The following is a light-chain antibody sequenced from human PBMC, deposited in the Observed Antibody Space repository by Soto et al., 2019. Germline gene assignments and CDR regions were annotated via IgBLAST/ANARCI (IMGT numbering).Light chain of an antibody. CDR2: GAS. CDR1: QSISSRY. Sequence: EIVLTQSPDTLSLSPGERATLSCRASQSISSRYLVWYQQKPGQAPRLLIYGASNRATGVPDRFSGSGSGTDFTLTISRLEPEDFAVYYCQLYGSSLTVGGGTKVEIK. J-gene: IGKJ4*01. CDR3: QLYGSSLT. V-gene: IGKV3-20*01.